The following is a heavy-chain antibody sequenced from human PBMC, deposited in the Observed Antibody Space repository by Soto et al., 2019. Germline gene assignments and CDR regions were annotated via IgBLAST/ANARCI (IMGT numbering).Heavy chain of an antibody. CDR3: ARDGYYYDSSGYFD. Sequence: SVEVSCKXSGGTFSSYATSWVRQAPGQGLEWMGGIIPIFGTANYAQKFQGRVTITADKSTSTAYMELSSLRSEDTAVYYCARDGYYYDSSGYFDWGQGTLVTVSS. D-gene: IGHD3-22*01. CDR2: IIPIFGTA. V-gene: IGHV1-69*06. J-gene: IGHJ4*02. CDR1: GGTFSSYA.